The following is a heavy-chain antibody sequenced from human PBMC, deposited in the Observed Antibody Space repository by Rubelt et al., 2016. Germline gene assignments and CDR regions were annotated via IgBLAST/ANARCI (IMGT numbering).Heavy chain of an antibody. CDR3: ASGGGYDY. Sequence: GLEWIGSIYYSGSTYYNPSLKSRVTISVDTSKNQFSLKLSSVTAADTAVYYCASGGGYDYWGQGTLVTVSS. CDR2: IYYSGST. V-gene: IGHV4-39*01. D-gene: IGHD3-22*01. J-gene: IGHJ4*02.